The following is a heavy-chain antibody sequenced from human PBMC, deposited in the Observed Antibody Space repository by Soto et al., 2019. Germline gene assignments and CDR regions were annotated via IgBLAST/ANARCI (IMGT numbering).Heavy chain of an antibody. D-gene: IGHD3-9*01. Sequence: HVQLVQSGAEVKKPGASVKVSCKASGYTFTSYGISWVRQAPGQGLEWMGWISAYNGNTNYAQKLQGRVTMTTDTSTSTAYMELRSLRSDDTAVYYCAREGDYDILTGYYIIHYYYGMDVWGQGTTVSVSS. V-gene: IGHV1-18*01. CDR3: AREGDYDILTGYYIIHYYYGMDV. CDR1: GYTFTSYG. CDR2: ISAYNGNT. J-gene: IGHJ6*02.